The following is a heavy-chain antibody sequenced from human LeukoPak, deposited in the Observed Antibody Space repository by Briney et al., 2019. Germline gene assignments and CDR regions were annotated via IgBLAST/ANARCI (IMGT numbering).Heavy chain of an antibody. Sequence: ASVKVSCKASGYTFTSYGISWVRQAPGQGLEWMGWISAYNGNTNYAQKLQGRVTMTTDTSTSTAYMELRSLRSDDTAVYYCARDPGVRNWNAPQFDYWGQGTLVTVSS. D-gene: IGHD1-20*01. CDR2: ISAYNGNT. CDR3: ARDPGVRNWNAPQFDY. J-gene: IGHJ4*02. V-gene: IGHV1-18*01. CDR1: GYTFTSYG.